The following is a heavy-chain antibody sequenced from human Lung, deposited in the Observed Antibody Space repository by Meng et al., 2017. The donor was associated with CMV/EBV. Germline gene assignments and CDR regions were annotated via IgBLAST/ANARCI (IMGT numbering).Heavy chain of an antibody. CDR3: AKDDGNWYLPD. CDR2: ISWNGQNT. CDR1: GFTFAHYS. D-gene: IGHD6-13*01. V-gene: IGHV3-43*01. Sequence: GGSXRLSCAASGFTFAHYSMHWVRQRPGKGLEWVSLISWNGQNTYHADSVKGRFTISRDNSRNSLYVQMNSLRIDDTALYYCAKDDGNWYLPDWGQGTLVTVSS. J-gene: IGHJ4*02.